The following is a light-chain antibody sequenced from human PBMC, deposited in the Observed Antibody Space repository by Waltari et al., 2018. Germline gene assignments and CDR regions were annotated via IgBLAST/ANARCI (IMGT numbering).Light chain of an antibody. CDR1: SNNVGYQG. J-gene: IGLJ3*02. V-gene: IGLV10-54*01. CDR2: RHN. CDR3: SAWDSSLSVWV. Sequence: QAGLTQPPSVSKDLRQTATLTCTGNSNNVGYQGAAWLQQHQGHPPKHLSYRHNDRPSGISKGLFASRAGDTASVTITGVQAEDEADYYCSAWDSSLSVWVFGGGTKLTVL.